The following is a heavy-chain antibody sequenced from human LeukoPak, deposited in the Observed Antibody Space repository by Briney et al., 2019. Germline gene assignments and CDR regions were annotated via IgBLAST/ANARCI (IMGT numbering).Heavy chain of an antibody. Sequence: GASVTVSCMASGYTFSGFYVHWVRQAPGQGLEWMGIIKVSGGRTEYAQKFQGRVTVTRDMSTSAVYMELNNLRSEDTAVYYCAREPPESYYFDNWGQGTLITVSS. V-gene: IGHV1-46*01. CDR2: IKVSGGRT. CDR3: AREPPESYYFDN. CDR1: GYTFSGFY. J-gene: IGHJ4*02.